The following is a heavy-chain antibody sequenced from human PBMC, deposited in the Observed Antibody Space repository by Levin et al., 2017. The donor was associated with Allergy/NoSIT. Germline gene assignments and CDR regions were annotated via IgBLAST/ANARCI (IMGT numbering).Heavy chain of an antibody. CDR3: ARSRGVLIAPLFDN. CDR2: ISWTSGSL. J-gene: IGHJ4*02. D-gene: IGHD1-1*01. CDR1: GFTFDDYA. Sequence: PGGSLRLSCAASGFTFDDYAMHWVRQAPGKGLEWVSGISWTSGSLTYADSVKGRFTISRDNAKNSLFLQMNSLRPEDSALYYCARSRGVLIAPLFDNWGQGTLVTVSS. V-gene: IGHV3-9*01.